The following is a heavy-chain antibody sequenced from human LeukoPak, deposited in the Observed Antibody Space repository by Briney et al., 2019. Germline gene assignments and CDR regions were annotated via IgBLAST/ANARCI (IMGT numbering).Heavy chain of an antibody. V-gene: IGHV3-7*04. CDR2: IKQDGSGK. CDR1: GFTLSTFW. D-gene: IGHD3-16*01. J-gene: IGHJ4*02. Sequence: PGGSLRLSCAASGFTLSTFWMTWVRQAPGKGLEWVANIKQDGSGKYYVDSVKGRFTISRDNTKNSLCLQMNSLRAEDTAVYYCAGGGGGSDYWGQGILFSPSS. CDR3: AGGGGGSDY.